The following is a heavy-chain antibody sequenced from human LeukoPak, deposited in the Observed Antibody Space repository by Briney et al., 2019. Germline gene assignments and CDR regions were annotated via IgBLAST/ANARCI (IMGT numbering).Heavy chain of an antibody. CDR3: ARDLITYDSSGYSQSY. J-gene: IGHJ4*02. CDR1: GYTFTSYD. CDR2: MNPNSGNT. Sequence: ASVKVSCKASGYTFTSYDINWVRQATGQGLEWMGWMNPNSGNTGYAQKFQGRVTMTRNASISTAYMELSSLRSEDTAVYYCARDLITYDSSGYSQSYWGQGTLVTVSS. V-gene: IGHV1-8*01. D-gene: IGHD3-22*01.